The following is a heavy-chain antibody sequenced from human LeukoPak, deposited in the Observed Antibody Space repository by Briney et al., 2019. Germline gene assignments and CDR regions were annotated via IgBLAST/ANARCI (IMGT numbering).Heavy chain of an antibody. Sequence: GGSLRLSCAASGFTFSSYAMSWVRQAPGKGLEWVSAISGSGGRTYYADSVKGRFTISRDNSKNTLYLQMNSLRAEDTAVYYCAKSYGSGSYFIYYYGMDVWGQGTTVTVSS. J-gene: IGHJ6*02. CDR3: AKSYGSGSYFIYYYGMDV. CDR2: ISGSGGRT. V-gene: IGHV3-23*01. CDR1: GFTFSSYA. D-gene: IGHD3-10*01.